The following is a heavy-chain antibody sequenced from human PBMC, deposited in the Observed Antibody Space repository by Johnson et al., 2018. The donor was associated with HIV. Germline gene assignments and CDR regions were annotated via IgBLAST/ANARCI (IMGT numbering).Heavy chain of an antibody. Sequence: VQLVESGGGLVRPGGSLRLSCAASGFRFGSYWMAWVRQAPEKGLEWVANIKYDKSEKYYVDSVRGRFTISRDNAKNSLYLEMNSLRAEDKAVYFCARDSPFYYGSGWDAFDLWGQGTMVTVSS. CDR2: IKYDKSEK. V-gene: IGHV3-7*04. D-gene: IGHD3-10*01. CDR1: GFRFGSYW. J-gene: IGHJ3*01. CDR3: ARDSPFYYGSGWDAFDL.